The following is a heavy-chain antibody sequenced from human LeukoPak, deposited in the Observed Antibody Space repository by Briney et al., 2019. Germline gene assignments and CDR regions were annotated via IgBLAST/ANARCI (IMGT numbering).Heavy chain of an antibody. CDR1: GFTFSSYG. CDR3: AKDAAGPEY. D-gene: IGHD6-13*01. CDR2: IWYDGSNK. J-gene: IGHJ4*02. Sequence: GGSLRLSCAASGFTFSSYGMHWVRQAPGKGLEWLAVIWYDGSNKYYADSVKGRFTISRDNSRNTLYLQMSSLRAEDTAVYYCAKDAAGPEYWGQGTLVTVSS. V-gene: IGHV3-33*03.